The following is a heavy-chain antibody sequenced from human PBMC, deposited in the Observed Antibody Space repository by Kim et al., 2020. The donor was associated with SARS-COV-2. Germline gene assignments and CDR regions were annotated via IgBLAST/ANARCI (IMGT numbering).Heavy chain of an antibody. CDR2: ISYTGST. V-gene: IGHV4-39*01. CDR3: ARLGPTCDKPMDS. CDR1: GDSISSSTYY. J-gene: IGHJ4*02. Sequence: SETLSLTCTVSGDSISSSTYYWGWIRQPPGKGLEWIGTISYTGSTYYNPSLKSRVTISADMSNNQFSLKLSSVTAADTHLSYCARLGPTCDKPMDSWGQG. D-gene: IGHD2-21*02.